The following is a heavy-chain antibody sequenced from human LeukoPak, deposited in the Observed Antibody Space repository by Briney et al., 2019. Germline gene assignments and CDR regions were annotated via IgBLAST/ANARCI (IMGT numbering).Heavy chain of an antibody. J-gene: IGHJ4*02. V-gene: IGHV1-46*01. Sequence: GASAKVSCKASGYTFTSYYMHWVRQAPGQGLEWMGIINPSGGSTSYAQKFQGRVTMTRDTSTSTVYMELSSLRSEDTAVYYCARNLNLYDSSGYCDYWGQGTLVTVSS. CDR1: GYTFTSYY. CDR3: ARNLNLYDSSGYCDY. CDR2: INPSGGST. D-gene: IGHD3-22*01.